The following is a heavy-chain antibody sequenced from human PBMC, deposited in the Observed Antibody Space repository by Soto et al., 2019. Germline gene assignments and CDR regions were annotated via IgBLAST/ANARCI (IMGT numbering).Heavy chain of an antibody. V-gene: IGHV3-64D*08. CDR2: INTDGSRT. D-gene: IGHD4-4*01. CDR3: VKGLVTYFDY. CDR1: GLPLRLHT. J-gene: IGHJ4*01. Sequence: PGGSLRLSCSGTGLPLRLHTMHWIRQPPGKGLEFVSAINTDGSRTYYADSVKGRFTISRDNSKSTLYLQMTSLRPEDTAVYYCVKGLVTYFDYWGHGTLVTVSS.